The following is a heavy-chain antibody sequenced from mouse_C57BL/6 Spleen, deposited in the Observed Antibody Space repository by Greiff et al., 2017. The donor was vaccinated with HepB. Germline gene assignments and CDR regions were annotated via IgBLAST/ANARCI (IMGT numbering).Heavy chain of an antibody. D-gene: IGHD2-12*01. Sequence: QVQLQQSGAELVMPGASVKLSCKASGYTFTSYWMHWVKQRPGQGLEWIGEIDPSDSYTNYNQKFKGKSTLTVDKSSSTAYMQLSSLTSEDSAVYYCARGDDGIGYWGQGTTLTVSS. J-gene: IGHJ2*01. V-gene: IGHV1-69*01. CDR1: GYTFTSYW. CDR3: ARGDDGIGY. CDR2: IDPSDSYT.